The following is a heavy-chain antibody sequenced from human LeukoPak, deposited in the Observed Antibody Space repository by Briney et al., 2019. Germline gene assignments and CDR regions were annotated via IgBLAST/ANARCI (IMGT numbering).Heavy chain of an antibody. J-gene: IGHJ6*03. V-gene: IGHV1-2*02. CDR3: ARGGADSVYYYYYMDV. D-gene: IGHD3-16*01. CDR1: GYTFTGYY. CDR2: INPNSGGT. Sequence: GASVKVSCKASGYTFTGYYMHWVRQAPGQGLEWMGWINPNSGGTNYAQKFQGRVTMTRDTSISTAYMELSRLGSDDTAVYYCARGGADSVYYYYYMDVWGKGTTVTVSS.